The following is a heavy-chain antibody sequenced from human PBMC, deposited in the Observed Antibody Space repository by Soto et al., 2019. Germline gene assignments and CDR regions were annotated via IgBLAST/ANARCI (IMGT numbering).Heavy chain of an antibody. V-gene: IGHV1-46*03. Sequence: QVQLVQSGAEVKKPGASVKVSCKASGYTFTSYYMHWVRQAPGQGLEWMGIINPSGGSTSYAQKFQGRVTMTRDTSTSTVYMELSSLRSEDTAVYYCARDAALTPRWFGESYWYFDLWGRGTLVTVSS. J-gene: IGHJ2*01. CDR3: ARDAALTPRWFGESYWYFDL. CDR1: GYTFTSYY. D-gene: IGHD3-10*01. CDR2: INPSGGST.